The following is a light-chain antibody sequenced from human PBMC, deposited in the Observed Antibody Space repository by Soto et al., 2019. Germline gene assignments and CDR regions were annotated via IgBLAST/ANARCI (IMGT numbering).Light chain of an antibody. J-gene: IGLJ2*01. V-gene: IGLV2-14*01. Sequence: QSALTQPASVSGSPGQSITISCTGTSSDVGGYNYVSWYQQHAGKAPKLMIYDVSNRPSGVSNRFSGSKSGNTASLTISGRQAEDEADYYCSSYTSSSTLGVFGGGTKVTVL. CDR1: SSDVGGYNY. CDR2: DVS. CDR3: SSYTSSSTLGV.